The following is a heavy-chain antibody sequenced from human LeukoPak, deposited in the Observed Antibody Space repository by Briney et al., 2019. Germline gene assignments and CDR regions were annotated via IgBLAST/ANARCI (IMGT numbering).Heavy chain of an antibody. Sequence: GESLKISCKGSGYSFTSYWIGWVRQMPGKGLEWMGIIYPGDSNTIYSPSFQGQVTISADKSISTAYLQWSSLEASDSAMYFCARHSSHCSVWRSPGPGWDRNWYFDLWGRGTPVTVSS. D-gene: IGHD3-16*01. V-gene: IGHV5-51*01. CDR3: ARHSSHCSVWRSPGPGWDRNWYFDL. CDR2: IYPGDSNT. CDR1: GYSFTSYW. J-gene: IGHJ2*01.